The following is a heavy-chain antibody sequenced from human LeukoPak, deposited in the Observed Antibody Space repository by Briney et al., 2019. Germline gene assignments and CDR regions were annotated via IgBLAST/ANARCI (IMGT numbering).Heavy chain of an antibody. CDR1: GYTFTSYY. CDR2: INPSGGST. V-gene: IGHV1-46*03. Sequence: ASVKVSCKASGYTFTSYYMHWVRQAPGQGLEWMGIINPSGGSTSYAQKFQGRVTMTRDTSTSTVYMELSSLRSGDTAVYYCATLWFGDPTFYYMDVWGKGTTVTVSS. CDR3: ATLWFGDPTFYYMDV. D-gene: IGHD3-10*01. J-gene: IGHJ6*03.